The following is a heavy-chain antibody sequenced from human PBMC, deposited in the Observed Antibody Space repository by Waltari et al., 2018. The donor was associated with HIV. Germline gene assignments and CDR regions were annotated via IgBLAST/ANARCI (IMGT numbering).Heavy chain of an antibody. J-gene: IGHJ5*01. V-gene: IGHV4-39*01. CDR1: GGSVFSSVSY. D-gene: IGHD2-15*01. Sequence: LQLQESGPGLVKPSETLSLTCTVSGGSVFSSVSYWGWIRQPPGRGLEWIGTLYYTGNTYYNPSLQSRVTISVGVSKNQFSLKLGSVSASDTAVYYCARLDCSGGTCSPFDPWGQGTLVTVSS. CDR3: ARLDCSGGTCSPFDP. CDR2: LYYTGNT.